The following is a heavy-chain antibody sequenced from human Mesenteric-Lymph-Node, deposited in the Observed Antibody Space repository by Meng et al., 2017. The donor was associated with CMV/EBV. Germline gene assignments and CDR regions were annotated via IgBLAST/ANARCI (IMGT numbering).Heavy chain of an antibody. Sequence: SETLSLTCNVSGGSNNNADYYWNWIRQSPGKGLEWIGYIYYSGSAYYTPSLKSRLNMSVDTSKNQFSLHLSSVTAADTAVYYCARAYAYYYDSSVYYFDYWGQGALVTVSS. J-gene: IGHJ4*02. CDR3: ARAYAYYYDSSVYYFDY. V-gene: IGHV4-30-4*08. CDR2: IYYSGSA. CDR1: GGSNNNADYY. D-gene: IGHD3-22*01.